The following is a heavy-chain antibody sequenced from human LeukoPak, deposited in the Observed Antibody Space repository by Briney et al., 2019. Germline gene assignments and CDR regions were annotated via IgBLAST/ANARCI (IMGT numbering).Heavy chain of an antibody. CDR2: INHSGST. V-gene: IGHV4-34*01. CDR1: GGSFSGYY. D-gene: IGHD3-22*01. Sequence: SETLSLTCAVYGGSFSGYYWSWIRQPPGKGLEWIGEINHSGSTNYNPSLKSRVTISVDTSKNQFSLKLSSVTAADTAVYYCARSYYDSSGYYPQCYFDYWGQGTLVTVSS. J-gene: IGHJ4*02. CDR3: ARSYYDSSGYYPQCYFDY.